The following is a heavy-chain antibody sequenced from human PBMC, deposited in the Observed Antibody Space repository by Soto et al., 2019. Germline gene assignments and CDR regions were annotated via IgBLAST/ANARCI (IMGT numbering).Heavy chain of an antibody. V-gene: IGHV3-48*01. CDR3: ARDRDSSLPHRPTH. Sequence: PGGSLRLSCAASGFTFSSYSMNWVRQAPGKGLEWVSYISSSSSTIYYADSVKGRFTISRDDAKNSLYLQMNSLRAEDTAVYYCARDRDSSLPHRPTHWGQGTLVTVSS. CDR1: GFTFSSYS. J-gene: IGHJ4*02. D-gene: IGHD3-22*01. CDR2: ISSSSSTI.